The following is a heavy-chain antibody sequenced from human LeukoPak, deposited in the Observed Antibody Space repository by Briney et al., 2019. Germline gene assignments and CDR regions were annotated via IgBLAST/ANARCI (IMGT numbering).Heavy chain of an antibody. Sequence: SEALSLTCTVSLDSTTSNFWSWVRQPPGKGLEWIGEIHRSGSPNYNPSLQSRVTISIDRSRNQIVLELSSVTAADTAVYYCAREILGGFNPGAYWGQGILVTVSS. CDR1: LDSTTSNF. CDR2: IHRSGSP. CDR3: AREILGGFNPGAY. D-gene: IGHD1-14*01. V-gene: IGHV4-4*02. J-gene: IGHJ4*02.